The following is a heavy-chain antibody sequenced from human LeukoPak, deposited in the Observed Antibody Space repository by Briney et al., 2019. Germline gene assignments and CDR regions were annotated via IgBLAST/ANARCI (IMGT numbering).Heavy chain of an antibody. CDR2: ISGSGGST. CDR3: AKDSYGSEDY. Sequence: GGSLRLSCAASGFTFSSYAMSWVRQAPGEGLEWVSAISGSGGSTYYADSVKGRFTISRDNSKNTLYLQTNSLRAEDTAVYYCAKDSYGSEDYWGQGTLVTVSS. D-gene: IGHD3-10*01. J-gene: IGHJ4*02. CDR1: GFTFSSYA. V-gene: IGHV3-23*01.